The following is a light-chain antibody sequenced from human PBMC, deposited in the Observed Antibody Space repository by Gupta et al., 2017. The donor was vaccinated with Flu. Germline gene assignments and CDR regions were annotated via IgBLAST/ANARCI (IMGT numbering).Light chain of an antibody. CDR3: HQYNNRPRT. CDR2: GAS. V-gene: IGKV3-15*01. J-gene: IGKJ1*01. Sequence: DTMLTQCPATLSVSPGERATLTCRASQSVSSNLAWYQQKPGQAPRLLIYGASTRATGIPARFSGSGSGTEFTLTISSLQSEDFAIYYCHQYNNRPRTFGEGTKVEIK. CDR1: QSVSSN.